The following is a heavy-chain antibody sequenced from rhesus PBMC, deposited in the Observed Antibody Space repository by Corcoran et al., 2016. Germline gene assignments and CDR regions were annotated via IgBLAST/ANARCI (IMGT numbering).Heavy chain of an antibody. D-gene: IGHD5-24*01. V-gene: IGHV3S25*01. CDR3: AKVAGWQWADY. CDR2: INSGGGST. J-gene: IGHJ4*01. CDR1: GFTFSSYW. Sequence: EVQLVESGGGLAKPGGSLRLSCAASGFTFSSYWMNWVRQAPGKGLEWVSAINSGGGSTYYADSWKGRFTISRDNSKNTLSLQMSSLRAEDTAVYYCAKVAGWQWADYWGQGVLVTVSS.